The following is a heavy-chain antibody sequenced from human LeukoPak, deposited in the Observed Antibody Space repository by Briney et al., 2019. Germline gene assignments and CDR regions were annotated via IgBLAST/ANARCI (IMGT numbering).Heavy chain of an antibody. J-gene: IGHJ4*02. CDR2: MYYSGNT. V-gene: IGHV4-39*01. Sequence: SETLSLTCTVSGGSISSSSYYWGWIRQPPGKGLEWIGSMYYSGNTYYNPSLKSRVTISVDTSKNQFSLKLSSVTAADTAVYYCARGGYYGSGKAQRYWGQGTLVTVSS. CDR3: ARGGYYGSGKAQRY. D-gene: IGHD3-10*01. CDR1: GGSISSSSYY.